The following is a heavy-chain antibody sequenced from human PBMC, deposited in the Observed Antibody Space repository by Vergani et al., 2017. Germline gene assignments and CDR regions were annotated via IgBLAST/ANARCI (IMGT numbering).Heavy chain of an antibody. CDR1: GGSISSGGYY. D-gene: IGHD3-22*01. J-gene: IGHJ4*02. Sequence: QVQLQESGPGLVKPSQTLSLTCTVSGGSISSGGYYWSWIRQHPGKGLEWIVYIYYSGSTYYNPSLKSRVTISVDTSKNQFSMKLSSVTAADTAVYYCARGRRPFYYDSSGYWDYWGQGTLVTVSS. CDR2: IYYSGST. V-gene: IGHV4-31*03. CDR3: ARGRRPFYYDSSGYWDY.